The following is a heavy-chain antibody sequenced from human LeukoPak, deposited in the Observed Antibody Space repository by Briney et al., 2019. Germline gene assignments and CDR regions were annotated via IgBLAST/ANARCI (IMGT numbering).Heavy chain of an antibody. J-gene: IGHJ4*02. CDR2: ISSSGSTT. CDR3: ASDNCYGDYLDY. CDR1: GFTFSDYY. V-gene: IGHV3-11*04. Sequence: PGGALRLSCAASGFTFSDYYMSWVRQAPGRGLEWVSYISSSGSTTYYAHSVKGRFTISRDNAKNPLYLQMNSLRAEDTAVYFCASDNCYGDYLDYWGQGTLVTVSS. D-gene: IGHD4-17*01.